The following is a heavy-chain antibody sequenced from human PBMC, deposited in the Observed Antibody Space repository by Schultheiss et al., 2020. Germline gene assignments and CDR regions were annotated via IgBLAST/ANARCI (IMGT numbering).Heavy chain of an antibody. CDR1: GFTFSSYG. D-gene: IGHD2-15*01. Sequence: GGSLRLSCAASGFTFSSYGMHWVRQAPGKGLEWVAVISYDGSNKYYADSVKGRFTISRDNSKNTLYLQMNSLRAEDTAVYYCAKDYGHCSGGSCYVAYYYYGRDVWGRGRTGTVAS. CDR2: ISYDGSNK. J-gene: IGHJ6*02. CDR3: AKDYGHCSGGSCYVAYYYYGRDV. V-gene: IGHV3-30*18.